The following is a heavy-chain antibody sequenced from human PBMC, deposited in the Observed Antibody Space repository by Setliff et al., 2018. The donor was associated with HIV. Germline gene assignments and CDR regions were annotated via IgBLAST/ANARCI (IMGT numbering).Heavy chain of an antibody. CDR1: GFIFDDYA. V-gene: IGHV3-9*01. J-gene: IGHJ3*02. CDR3: AKDYGDGYNWGAFDI. Sequence: SLTISCADSGFIFDDYAMHWGRQIPGKGLEWVAGITWNSGTIAYAASVQGRFTISRDNDKKYVFLQMNSLRPEDTALYFCAKDYGDGYNWGAFDIWGQGTMVTVSS. D-gene: IGHD1-1*01. CDR2: ITWNSGTI.